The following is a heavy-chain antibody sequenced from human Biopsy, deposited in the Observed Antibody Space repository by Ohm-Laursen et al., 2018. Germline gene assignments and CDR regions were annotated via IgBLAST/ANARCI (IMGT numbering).Heavy chain of an antibody. V-gene: IGHV4-31*02. J-gene: IGHJ2*01. CDR1: GASVKTSGYF. CDR2: ISYNERT. D-gene: IGHD3-9*01. Sequence: TLSLTCCVSGASVKTSGYFWAWIRQRPGKGLEWIGYISYNERTHYNPSLTSRLAISFDTSNNRISLQLRSASVADTVVYYCVREPKTGTAEAWYFDLWGRGSPVTVPS. CDR3: VREPKTGTAEAWYFDL.